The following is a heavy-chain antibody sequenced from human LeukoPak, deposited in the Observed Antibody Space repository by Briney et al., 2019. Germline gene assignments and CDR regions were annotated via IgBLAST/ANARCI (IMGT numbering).Heavy chain of an antibody. Sequence: SETLSLTCSVSGGSISSYYWSWIRQPPGKGLEWIGYIYYSGSTNYNPSLKSRVTISVDTSKNQFSLQLSSVTAADTAVYYCARDGLWFGASFYYGMDVWGKGTTVTVSS. CDR1: GGSISSYY. CDR2: IYYSGST. J-gene: IGHJ6*04. D-gene: IGHD3-10*01. V-gene: IGHV4-59*01. CDR3: ARDGLWFGASFYYGMDV.